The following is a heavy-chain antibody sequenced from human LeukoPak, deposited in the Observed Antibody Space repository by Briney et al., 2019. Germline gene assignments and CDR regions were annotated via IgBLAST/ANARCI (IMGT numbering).Heavy chain of an antibody. D-gene: IGHD5-18*01. CDR2: INHSGST. J-gene: IGHJ5*02. CDR3: ARARGYLNWFDP. CDR1: GGSFSGYY. Sequence: SETLSLTCAVYGGSFSGYYWSWIRQPPGKGLEWIGEINHSGSTNYNPSLKSRVTISVDTSKNQFSLKLSSVTAADTAVHYCARARGYLNWFDPWGQGTLVTVSS. V-gene: IGHV4-34*01.